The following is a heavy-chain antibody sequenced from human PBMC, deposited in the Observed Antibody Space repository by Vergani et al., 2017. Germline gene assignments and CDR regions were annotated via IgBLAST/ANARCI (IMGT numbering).Heavy chain of an antibody. J-gene: IGHJ3*02. D-gene: IGHD2-2*01. CDR1: GYSFSSYD. Sequence: QVQLVQSGAEVKKPGASVKVSCRASGYSFSSYDISWVRQATGQGLEWMGWMNPNSGTTGYAQKFQGRVTMTRNTSINTAYMELSRLSFEDAAVYYCARGHSCSSTSCYVFDAFDIWGQGTMVTVSS. CDR3: ARGHSCSSTSCYVFDAFDI. V-gene: IGHV1-8*01. CDR2: MNPNSGTT.